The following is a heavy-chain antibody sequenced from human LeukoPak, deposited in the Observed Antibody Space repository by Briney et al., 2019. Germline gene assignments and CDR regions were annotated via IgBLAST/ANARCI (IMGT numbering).Heavy chain of an antibody. V-gene: IGHV4-59*01. J-gene: IGHJ4*02. D-gene: IGHD3-9*01. CDR2: VYYNGVT. Sequence: SETLSLTCTVSGGSISNYYWSWIRQPPGKGLEWIGYVYYNGVTHYNPSLQSRISISVDMSKNQFSLKLSSVTAADTAVYYCARGGYDILTGYYPYFDYWGQGTLVTVSS. CDR3: ARGGYDILTGYYPYFDY. CDR1: GGSISNYY.